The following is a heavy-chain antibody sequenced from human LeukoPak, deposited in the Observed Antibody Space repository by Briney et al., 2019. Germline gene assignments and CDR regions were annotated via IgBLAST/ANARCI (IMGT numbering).Heavy chain of an antibody. V-gene: IGHV4-39*01. CDR1: GGSISSSSYY. Sequence: SETLSLTCTVSGGSISSSSYYWGWIRQPPGKGLEWIGSIYYSGSTYYNPSLKSRVTISVDTSKNQFSLKLSSVTAADTAVYYCAITMVRGVIRPRFDYWGQGTLVTVSS. CDR3: AITMVRGVIRPRFDY. D-gene: IGHD3-10*01. CDR2: IYYSGST. J-gene: IGHJ4*02.